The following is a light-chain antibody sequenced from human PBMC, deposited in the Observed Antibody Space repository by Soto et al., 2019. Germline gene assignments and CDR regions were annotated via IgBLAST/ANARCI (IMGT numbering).Light chain of an antibody. V-gene: IGLV2-14*01. CDR2: EVS. Sequence: QSVLTQPASVSGSPGQPLTISCTGTSNDVGGYNYVSWYQQHPGKVPKLMIYEVSNRPSGVSNRFSGSKSGNTASLTISGLQAGDEADYYCSSYSSSRTLVFGGGTKVTVL. CDR3: SSYSSSRTLV. CDR1: SNDVGGYNY. J-gene: IGLJ2*01.